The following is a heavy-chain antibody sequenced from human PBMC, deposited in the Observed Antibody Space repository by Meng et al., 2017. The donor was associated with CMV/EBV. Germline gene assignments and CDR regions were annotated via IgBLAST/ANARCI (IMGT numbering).Heavy chain of an antibody. CDR1: EFTFSSYT. CDR3: ARGYNWFDP. J-gene: IGHJ5*02. CDR2: IKQDGSEK. Sequence: GGSLRLSCAASEFTFSSYTMSWVRQAPGKGLEWVANIKQDGSEKYYVDSVKGRFTISRDNAKNSLYLQMNSLRAEDTAVYYCARGYNWFDPWGQGTLVTVSS. V-gene: IGHV3-7*01.